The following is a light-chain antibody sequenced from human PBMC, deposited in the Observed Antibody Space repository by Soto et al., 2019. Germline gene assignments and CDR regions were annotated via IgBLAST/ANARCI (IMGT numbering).Light chain of an antibody. J-gene: IGLJ1*01. CDR1: SSDVGGYNY. CDR2: DAS. CDR3: CSYAASDTYV. V-gene: IGLV2-11*01. Sequence: QSVLAQPRSVSGSPGQSVTISCTGTSSDVGGYNYVSWYQQHPGKAPKLMIYDASKRPSGVPDRFSGSKSGNTASLTISGLQAEDEADYYCCSYAASDTYVFRTGTKVTVL.